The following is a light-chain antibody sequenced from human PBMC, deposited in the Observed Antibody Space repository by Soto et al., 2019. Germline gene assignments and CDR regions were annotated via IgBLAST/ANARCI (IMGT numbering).Light chain of an antibody. V-gene: IGKV1-5*01. Sequence: DIQMTQSPATLSASLGDRVTISCRASQTISNWLAWYQQKPGKAPKLLIYDASSLESGVPSRFSGSGSATEFTLTISSLQPDDFATYYCQQYNSYWTFGQGTKVDIK. CDR1: QTISNW. J-gene: IGKJ1*01. CDR3: QQYNSYWT. CDR2: DAS.